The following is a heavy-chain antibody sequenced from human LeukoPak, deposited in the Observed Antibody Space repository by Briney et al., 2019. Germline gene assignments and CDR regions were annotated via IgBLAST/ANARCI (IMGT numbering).Heavy chain of an antibody. CDR2: IKQDGSEK. J-gene: IGHJ3*02. Sequence: PGGSLRLSCAASGFTFSSYWMSWVRQAPGKGLEWVANIKQDGSEKYYVDSVKGRFTISRDNAKNSLYLQMNSLRAEDTAVYYCARDLPRRWYSSGYYYVGAAFDIWGQGTMVTVSS. D-gene: IGHD3-22*01. CDR1: GFTFSSYW. CDR3: ARDLPRRWYSSGYYYVGAAFDI. V-gene: IGHV3-7*01.